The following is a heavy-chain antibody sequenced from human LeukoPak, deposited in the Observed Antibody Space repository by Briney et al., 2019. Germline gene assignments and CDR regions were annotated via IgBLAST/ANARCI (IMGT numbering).Heavy chain of an antibody. CDR2: IYTGGST. Sequence: SETLSLTCTVSGGSISSGSYYWSWIRQPAGKGLEWIGRIYTGGSTNYNPSLKSRVTISVDTSKNQFSLKLSSVTAADTAVYYCARECIMITFGGVIAYNWFDPWGQGTLVTVSS. CDR1: GGSISSGSYY. CDR3: ARECIMITFGGVIAYNWFDP. V-gene: IGHV4-61*02. J-gene: IGHJ5*02. D-gene: IGHD3-16*02.